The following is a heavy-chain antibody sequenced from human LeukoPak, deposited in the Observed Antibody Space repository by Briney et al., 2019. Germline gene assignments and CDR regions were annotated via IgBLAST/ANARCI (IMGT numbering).Heavy chain of an antibody. CDR3: ARDLGEQQLGDSDY. V-gene: IGHV3-66*01. CDR2: NYSGRST. J-gene: IGHJ4*02. Sequence: PGGSLRLSCAAPGFTPSSNYMSWVRQAPGKGLDWVSVNYSGRSTDYAGSVKGRFTISRDNSKNPLYLQMNSLRAEDTAVYYCARDLGEQQLGDSDYWGQGPLVTVSS. CDR1: GFTPSSNY. D-gene: IGHD6-13*01.